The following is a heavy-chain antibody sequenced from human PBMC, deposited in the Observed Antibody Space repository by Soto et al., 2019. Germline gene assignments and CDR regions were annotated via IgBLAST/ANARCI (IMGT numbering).Heavy chain of an antibody. D-gene: IGHD3-10*01. CDR1: GFTFSSYF. CDR3: TRGYYGPDY. Sequence: EVQLVESGGGSVQPGGSLRLSCAASGFTFSSYFMYWVRQAPGKGLVWVSRIDNDGGTTNYVDSVKGRFTISRDNAKNTLYLQMNSLRAEDTAVYYCTRGYYGPDYWGQGTLVTVSS. V-gene: IGHV3-74*01. J-gene: IGHJ4*02. CDR2: IDNDGGTT.